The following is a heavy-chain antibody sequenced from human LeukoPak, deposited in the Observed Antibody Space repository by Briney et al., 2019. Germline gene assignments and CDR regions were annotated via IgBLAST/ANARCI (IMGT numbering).Heavy chain of an antibody. Sequence: ASVKVSCKASGYTFTSYYMHWVRQAPGQGLEWMGIINPSGGSTSYAQKFQGRVTMTRDTSTSTVYMELRSLRSDDTAVYYCARDPDYDFWSGPGFDYWGQGTLVTVSS. J-gene: IGHJ4*02. CDR2: INPSGGST. CDR1: GYTFTSYY. D-gene: IGHD3-3*01. CDR3: ARDPDYDFWSGPGFDY. V-gene: IGHV1-46*01.